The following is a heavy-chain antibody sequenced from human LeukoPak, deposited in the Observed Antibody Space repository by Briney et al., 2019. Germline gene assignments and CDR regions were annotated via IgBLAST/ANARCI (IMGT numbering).Heavy chain of an antibody. CDR3: AATMVRGVHTHFDY. D-gene: IGHD3-10*01. CDR1: GASIRSYY. V-gene: IGHV4-59*08. J-gene: IGHJ4*02. Sequence: PSETLSLTCAVSGASIRSYYWNWIRQPPGKGLEWIGYIHHSGSTNSNPSLKSRVTMSVDTSKRQFSLRLSSVTAADTAVYYCAATMVRGVHTHFDYWGQGTLVTVSS. CDR2: IHHSGST.